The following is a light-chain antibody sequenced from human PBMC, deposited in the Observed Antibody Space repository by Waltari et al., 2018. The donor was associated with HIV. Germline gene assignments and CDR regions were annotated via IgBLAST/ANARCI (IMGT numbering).Light chain of an antibody. CDR2: EVS. CDR3: SSYTSSSTLV. CDR1: SSDVGGYNH. J-gene: IGLJ2*01. Sequence: QSALTQPASVSGSPGQPITISCTGTSSDVGGYNHFSWYQQHPGKAPKLKIYEVSNRPSGVSNRFSGSKSGNTASLTISGLQAEDEADYYCSSYTSSSTLVFGGGTELTVL. V-gene: IGLV2-14*01.